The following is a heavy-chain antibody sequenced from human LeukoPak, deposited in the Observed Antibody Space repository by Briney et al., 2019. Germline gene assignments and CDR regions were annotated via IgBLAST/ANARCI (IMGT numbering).Heavy chain of an antibody. CDR1: GFTFSSYA. CDR3: AKEGVRWNYVGYFDY. V-gene: IGHV3-23*01. Sequence: PGGSLRLSCAASGFTFSSYAMSWVRQAPGKGLEWVSAISGSGGSTYYADSVKGRLTISRDNSKNTLYLQMNSLRAEDTAVYYCAKEGVRWNYVGYFDYWGQGTLVTVSS. J-gene: IGHJ4*02. D-gene: IGHD1-7*01. CDR2: ISGSGGST.